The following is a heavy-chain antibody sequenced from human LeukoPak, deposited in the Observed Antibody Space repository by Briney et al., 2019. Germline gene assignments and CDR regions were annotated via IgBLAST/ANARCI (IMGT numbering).Heavy chain of an antibody. CDR3: ARGGNILEYYDFWSGYYYGFDY. D-gene: IGHD3-3*01. J-gene: IGHJ4*02. V-gene: IGHV1-18*01. CDR1: GYTFTSYG. Sequence: ASVKVSCKASGYTFTSYGISWVRQAPGQGLEWMGWISAYNGNTNYAQKLQGRVTMTTDTSTSTAYMELRSLRSDDTAVYYCARGGNILEYYDFWSGYYYGFDYWGQGTLVTVSS. CDR2: ISAYNGNT.